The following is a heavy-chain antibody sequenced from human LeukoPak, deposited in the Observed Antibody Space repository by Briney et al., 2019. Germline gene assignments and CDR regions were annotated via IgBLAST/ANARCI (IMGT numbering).Heavy chain of an antibody. D-gene: IGHD3-3*01. J-gene: IGHJ4*02. V-gene: IGHV1-3*01. CDR2: INAGNGDT. CDR1: GYTFTNYA. CDR3: ARGLWSAHRREYYSDS. Sequence: ASVKVSCKASGYTFTNYAVNWLRQAPGQRLEWMGWINAGNGDTKFSQNYQARVTITRDASASTAYMELSSLTSEDTAVYFCARGLWSAHRREYYSDSWGQGTLVTVSS.